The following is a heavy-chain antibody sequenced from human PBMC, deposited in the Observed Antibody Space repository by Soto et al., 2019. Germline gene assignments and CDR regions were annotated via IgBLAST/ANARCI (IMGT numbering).Heavy chain of an antibody. D-gene: IGHD4-17*01. CDR3: ARRAQTTVTSFDY. CDR2: INHSGST. J-gene: IGHJ4*02. Sequence: SETLSLTCAVYGGSFSGCYWSWIRQPPGKGLEWIGEINHSGSTNYNPSLKSRVTISVDTSKNQFCLKLSSVTAADTAVYYCARRAQTTVTSFDYWGQGTLVTVSS. CDR1: GGSFSGCY. V-gene: IGHV4-34*01.